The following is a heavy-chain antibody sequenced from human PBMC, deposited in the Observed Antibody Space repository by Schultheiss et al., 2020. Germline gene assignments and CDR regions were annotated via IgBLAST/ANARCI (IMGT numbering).Heavy chain of an antibody. J-gene: IGHJ4*02. V-gene: IGHV2-26*01. CDR1: GFSLSNARMG. Sequence: SGPTQVKPTETLTLTCTVSGFSLSNARMGVSWIRQPPGKALEWLAHIFSNDEKSYSTSLKSRLTISKDTSKSQVVLTMTNMDPVDTATYYCARIRGDYYGSVSYDYWGQGTLVTVSS. D-gene: IGHD3-10*01. CDR3: ARIRGDYYGSVSYDY. CDR2: IFSNDEK.